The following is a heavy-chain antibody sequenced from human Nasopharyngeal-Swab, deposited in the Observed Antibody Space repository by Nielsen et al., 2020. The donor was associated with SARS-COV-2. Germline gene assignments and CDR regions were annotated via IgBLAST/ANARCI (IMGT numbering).Heavy chain of an antibody. Sequence: SCAASGFSFSTYGMHWVRQAPGKGLEWVAVVWNDGSNEFYADSVKGRFTISRDNSKNTLSLQMNSLRAEDTAVYYCAREAHYYDSSSLDYWGQGTLVTVSS. J-gene: IGHJ4*02. V-gene: IGHV3-33*01. CDR2: VWNDGSNE. CDR3: AREAHYYDSSSLDY. CDR1: GFSFSTYG. D-gene: IGHD3-22*01.